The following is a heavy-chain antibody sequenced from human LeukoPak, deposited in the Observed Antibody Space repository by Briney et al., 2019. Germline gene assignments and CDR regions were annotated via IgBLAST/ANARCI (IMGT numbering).Heavy chain of an antibody. D-gene: IGHD1-7*01. CDR2: INPNSGGT. Sequence: ASVKVSCKASGYTFSGYYVHWVRQAPGQGLEWMGWINPNSGGTNYAQKFQGRVTMTRDTSISTAYMELRRLGSDDTAVYYCARGFAEEGTTTDAFDIWGHGTMVTVSS. CDR1: GYTFSGYY. J-gene: IGHJ3*02. V-gene: IGHV1-2*02. CDR3: ARGFAEEGTTTDAFDI.